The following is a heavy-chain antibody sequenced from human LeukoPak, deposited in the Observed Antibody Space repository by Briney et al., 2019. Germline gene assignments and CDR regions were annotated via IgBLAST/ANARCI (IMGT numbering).Heavy chain of an antibody. CDR3: ASYNYYDSSGYYKLDY. J-gene: IGHJ4*02. CDR2: ISAYNGNT. Sequence: ASVKVSCKASGYTFTSYGISWVRQAPGQGLEWMGWISAYNGNTNYAQKLQGRVTMTTDTSTSTAYMELRSLRSDDTAVYYCASYNYYDSSGYYKLDYWGQGTLVTVSS. D-gene: IGHD3-22*01. CDR1: GYTFTSYG. V-gene: IGHV1-18*01.